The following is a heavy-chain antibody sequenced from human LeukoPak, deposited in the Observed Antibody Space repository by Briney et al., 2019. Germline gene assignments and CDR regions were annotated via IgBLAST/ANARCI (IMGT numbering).Heavy chain of an antibody. V-gene: IGHV1-18*01. CDR2: ISSYNGNT. D-gene: IGHD6-19*01. J-gene: IGHJ4*02. Sequence: AAVKVSCKASGYTFTSYGISWVRQAPGQGLEWMGWISSYNGNTNYAQKLQGRVTMTTDTSTSTAYVELRSLRSDDTAVYYCARDRGSSGWSSYFDYWGQGTLVTVSS. CDR3: ARDRGSSGWSSYFDY. CDR1: GYTFTSYG.